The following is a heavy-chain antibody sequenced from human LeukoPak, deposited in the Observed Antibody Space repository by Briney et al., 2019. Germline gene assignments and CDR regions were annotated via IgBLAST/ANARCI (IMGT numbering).Heavy chain of an antibody. CDR2: IKYGGSEQ. J-gene: IGHJ4*02. D-gene: IGHD3-16*01. Sequence: GGSLRLSCAASGFTFSNFWMAWVRQAPGKGLEWVANIKYGGSEQYYGDSVKGRFTISRDNAKQSLYLQMHSLRAEDAAAYYCERTAGYSDYYYWGKVTLVTVSS. V-gene: IGHV3-7*05. CDR1: GFTFSNFW. CDR3: ERTAGYSDYYY.